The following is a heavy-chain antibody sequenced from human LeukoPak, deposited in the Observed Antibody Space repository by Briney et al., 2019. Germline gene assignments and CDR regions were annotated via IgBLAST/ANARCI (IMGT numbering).Heavy chain of an antibody. V-gene: IGHV1-18*01. J-gene: IGHJ4*02. D-gene: IGHD6-19*01. Sequence: ASVKVSCKAFGYTFTSYGVSWVRQAPGQGLEWMGWISAYNGNTNYAQNLQGRVTMTRDTSISTAYMELSRLRSDDTAVYYCARDRYRGAVVHLILMYWGQGTLVTVSS. CDR2: ISAYNGNT. CDR1: GYTFTSYG. CDR3: ARDRYRGAVVHLILMY.